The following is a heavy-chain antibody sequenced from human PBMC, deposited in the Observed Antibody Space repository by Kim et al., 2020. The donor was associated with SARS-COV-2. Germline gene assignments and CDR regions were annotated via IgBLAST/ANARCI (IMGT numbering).Heavy chain of an antibody. Sequence: GRFTISRDNSKNTLYLQMNSLRAEDTAVYYCARDSRRYCSGGSCYDWFDPWGQGTLVTVSS. D-gene: IGHD2-15*01. CDR3: ARDSRRYCSGGSCYDWFDP. J-gene: IGHJ5*02. V-gene: IGHV3-30*07.